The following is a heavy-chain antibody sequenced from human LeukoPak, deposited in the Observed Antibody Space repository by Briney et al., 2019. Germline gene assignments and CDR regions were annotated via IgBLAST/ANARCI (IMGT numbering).Heavy chain of an antibody. Sequence: SETLSLTCTVSGESISGYYWSWIRQPPGKGLEWIGEINHSGSTNYNPSLKSRVTISVDTSKNQFSLKLSSVTAADTAVYYCARESRAGVKRGFFDYWGQGTLVTVSS. CDR3: ARESRAGVKRGFFDY. J-gene: IGHJ4*02. CDR2: INHSGST. CDR1: GESISGYY. D-gene: IGHD3-10*01. V-gene: IGHV4-34*01.